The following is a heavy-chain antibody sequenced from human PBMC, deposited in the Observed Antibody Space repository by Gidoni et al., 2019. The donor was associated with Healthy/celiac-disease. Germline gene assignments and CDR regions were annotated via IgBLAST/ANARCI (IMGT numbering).Heavy chain of an antibody. J-gene: IGHJ4*02. V-gene: IGHV3-21*01. CDR1: GFTFSSYS. CDR3: ARDAQYSGYDWATPDLDY. Sequence: EVQLVESGGGLVKPGGSLRLSCAASGFTFSSYSMNWVRQAPGKGLGWVSSISSSSSYIYYADSVKGRFTISRDNAKNSLYLQMNSLRAEDTAVYYCARDAQYSGYDWATPDLDYWGQGTLVTVSS. CDR2: ISSSSSYI. D-gene: IGHD5-12*01.